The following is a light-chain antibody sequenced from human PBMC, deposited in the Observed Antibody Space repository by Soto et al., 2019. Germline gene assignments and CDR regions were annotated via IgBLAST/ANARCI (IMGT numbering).Light chain of an antibody. CDR1: RSVSSTY. CDR3: HQYGGSPGT. CDR2: GTS. V-gene: IGKV3-20*01. J-gene: IGKJ4*01. Sequence: DIVLTQSPGTLSLSPGERATLSCRASRSVSSTYLAWYQHKPGQAPRLLIYGTSSRATGIPDRFSGSGSGTDFSLTISRLEPEDSAVYYCHQYGGSPGTFGGGTKVEIK.